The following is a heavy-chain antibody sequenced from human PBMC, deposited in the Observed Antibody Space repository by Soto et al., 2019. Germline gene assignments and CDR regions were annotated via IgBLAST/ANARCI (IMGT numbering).Heavy chain of an antibody. V-gene: IGHV4-59*08. CDR1: GGSISNYY. CDR2: IHYSGNT. J-gene: IGHJ4*02. D-gene: IGHD3-3*01. Sequence: SETLSLTCTVSGGSISNYYWSWIRQPPGKGLEWNGYIHYSGNTKYNPSLKSRVTISADTSKDQFSLKLTSVTAADTAVYYCARGHYDFWSGYSATIEYWGQGTLVTVSS. CDR3: ARGHYDFWSGYSATIEY.